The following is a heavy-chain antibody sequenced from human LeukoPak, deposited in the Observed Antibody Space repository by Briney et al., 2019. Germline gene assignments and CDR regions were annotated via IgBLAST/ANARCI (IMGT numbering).Heavy chain of an antibody. J-gene: IGHJ4*02. Sequence: GGSLRLSCAASGFSFSSYSMNWVRQAPGKGLEWVSSISSSSIYIYYADSVKGRFTISRDNSKNTLYLQMNSLRAEDTAVYYCARDRFSGSYPLDYWGQGTLVTVS. CDR1: GFSFSSYS. D-gene: IGHD1-26*01. CDR3: ARDRFSGSYPLDY. V-gene: IGHV3-21*04. CDR2: ISSSSIYI.